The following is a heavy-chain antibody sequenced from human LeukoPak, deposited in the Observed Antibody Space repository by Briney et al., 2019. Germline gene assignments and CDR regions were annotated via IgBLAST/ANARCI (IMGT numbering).Heavy chain of an antibody. D-gene: IGHD3-16*02. CDR2: INTNTGNP. CDR3: ARDDYVWGSYRKADY. Sequence: ASVKVSCKASGYTFTGYYMHWVRQAPGQGLEWMGWINTNTGNPTYAQGFTGRFVFSLDTSVSTAYLQISSLKAEDTAVYYCARDDYVWGSYRKADYWGQGTLVTVSS. CDR1: GYTFTGYY. J-gene: IGHJ4*02. V-gene: IGHV7-4-1*02.